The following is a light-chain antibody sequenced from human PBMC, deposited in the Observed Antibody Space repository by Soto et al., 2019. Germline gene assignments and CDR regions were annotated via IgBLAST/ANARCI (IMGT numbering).Light chain of an antibody. J-gene: IGKJ2*01. CDR2: AAS. CDR1: QGISNF. CDR3: QQLNSYPLT. V-gene: IGKV1-9*01. Sequence: DNQLTQSPSFLSASVGDRVTITCRASQGISNFVAWYQQKPGKAPKLLIYAASTLQRGVPSRFSGSGSGTEFTLTISSLQPEDFATYYCQQLNSYPLTFGQGTNLEIK.